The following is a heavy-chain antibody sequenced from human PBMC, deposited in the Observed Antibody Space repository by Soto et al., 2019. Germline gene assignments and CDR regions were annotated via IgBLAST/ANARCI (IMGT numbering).Heavy chain of an antibody. CDR1: GGSMRSYY. D-gene: IGHD6-13*01. CDR2: IYYSGVS. CDR3: AREGTSSWSGDYGMDV. J-gene: IGHJ6*02. V-gene: IGHV4-59*01. Sequence: QVQLQESGPGLVKPSETLSLTCTVSGGSMRSYYWSWIRQPPGKGLEWIGYIYYSGVSNYNPPPKSRLTMSVDTSSHQFFLKLNSVTAADTAVYYCAREGTSSWSGDYGMDVWGQGTMVTVSS.